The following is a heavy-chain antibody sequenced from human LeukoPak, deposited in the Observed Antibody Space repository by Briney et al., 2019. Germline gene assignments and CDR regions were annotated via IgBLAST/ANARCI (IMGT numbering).Heavy chain of an antibody. CDR2: IGPDGGGI. Sequence: PGGSLRLSCSASGFSLTTYPMAWVRQAAGKGLEWVSVIGPDGGGIQYVDSVKGRFTISRDNSKNALYLQMNSLRAEDTAVYYCAAQDFDYWGQGTLVTVSS. CDR1: GFSLTTYP. CDR3: AAQDFDY. J-gene: IGHJ4*02. D-gene: IGHD2-15*01. V-gene: IGHV3-23*01.